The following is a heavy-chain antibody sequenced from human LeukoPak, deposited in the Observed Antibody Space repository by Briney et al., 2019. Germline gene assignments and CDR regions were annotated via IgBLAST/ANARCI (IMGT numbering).Heavy chain of an antibody. CDR3: ARGASGGYGVYYFDY. Sequence: SETLSLTCTVSGYSISSGYYWGWIRQPPGKGLEWIGSIYHSGSTYYNPSLKSRVTISVDTSKNQFSLKLSSVTAADTAVYYCARGASGGYGVYYFDYWGQGTLVTVSS. CDR2: IYHSGST. D-gene: IGHD3-10*01. V-gene: IGHV4-38-2*02. CDR1: GYSISSGYY. J-gene: IGHJ4*02.